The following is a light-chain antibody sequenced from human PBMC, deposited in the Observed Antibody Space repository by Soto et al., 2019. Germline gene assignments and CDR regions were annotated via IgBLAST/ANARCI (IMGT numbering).Light chain of an antibody. CDR2: GAS. V-gene: IGKV3-15*01. CDR3: QQYNNWPIT. Sequence: EIVLTQSPGTLSLSPGERATLSCRASQSVTNNYLAWYQQRPGLAPRLLIYGASTRATGIPARFSGSGSGTEFTLTISSLQSEDFEIYYCQQYNNWPITFGQGTRLEIK. CDR1: QSVTNN. J-gene: IGKJ5*01.